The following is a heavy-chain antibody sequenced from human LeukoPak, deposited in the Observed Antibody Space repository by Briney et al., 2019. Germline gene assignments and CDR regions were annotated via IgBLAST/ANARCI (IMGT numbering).Heavy chain of an antibody. CDR3: AREGYSSSFDY. Sequence: GGSLRLSCAVSGFIFSDYYMGWIRQAPGKGLEWVSYVRSSSSYTNYADSVKGRFTISRDNAKNSVYLQMNSLRAEDTAVYYCAREGYSSSFDYWGQGTLVTVSS. D-gene: IGHD2-15*01. CDR2: VRSSSSYT. V-gene: IGHV3-11*06. J-gene: IGHJ4*02. CDR1: GFIFSDYY.